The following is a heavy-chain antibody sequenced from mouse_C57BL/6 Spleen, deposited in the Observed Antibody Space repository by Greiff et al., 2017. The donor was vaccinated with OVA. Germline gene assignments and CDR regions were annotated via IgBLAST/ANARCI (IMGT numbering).Heavy chain of an antibody. CDR1: GYSITSGYD. J-gene: IGHJ3*01. CDR2: ISYSGST. V-gene: IGHV3-1*01. Sequence: EVKLQESGPGMVKPSQSLSLTCTVTGYSITSGYDWHWIRHFPGNKLEWLGYISYSGSTNYNPSLKSRISITHDTSKNHFFLKLNAVTTEDTATEYCARGDSNYLFAYWGQGTLVTVSA. D-gene: IGHD2-5*01. CDR3: ARGDSNYLFAY.